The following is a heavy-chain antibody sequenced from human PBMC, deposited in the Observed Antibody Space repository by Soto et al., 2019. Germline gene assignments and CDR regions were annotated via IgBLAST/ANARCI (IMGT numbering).Heavy chain of an antibody. J-gene: IGHJ4*02. CDR1: GFTFSSYA. Sequence: EVQLLESGGGLVQPGGSLRLSCAASGFTFSSYAMSWVRQAPGKGLEWVSAISGSGGSTYYADSVKGRFTISRDNSKNTLYLQMNSLRDEDTAVYYCAKDLIPYSSSCDLDYWGQGTLVTVSS. V-gene: IGHV3-23*01. CDR3: AKDLIPYSSSCDLDY. D-gene: IGHD6-13*01. CDR2: ISGSGGST.